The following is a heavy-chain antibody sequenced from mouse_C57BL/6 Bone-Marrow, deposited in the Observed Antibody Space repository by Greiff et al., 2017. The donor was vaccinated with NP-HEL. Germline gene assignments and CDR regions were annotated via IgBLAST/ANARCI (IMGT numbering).Heavy chain of an antibody. CDR3: ARGPWDYAMDY. CDR2: IDPSDSYT. Sequence: QVQLQQPGAELVMPGASVKLSCKASGYTFTSYWMHWVKQRPGQGLEWIGEIDPSDSYTNYNQKFKGKSTLTVDKSSSTAYMQLSSLTSEDSAVYYCARGPWDYAMDYWGQGTSVTVSS. D-gene: IGHD4-1*01. V-gene: IGHV1-69*01. CDR1: GYTFTSYW. J-gene: IGHJ4*01.